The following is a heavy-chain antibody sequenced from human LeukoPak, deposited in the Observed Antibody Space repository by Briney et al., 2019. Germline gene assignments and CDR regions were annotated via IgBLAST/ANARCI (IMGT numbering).Heavy chain of an antibody. CDR1: GGSISSSRYY. D-gene: IGHD3-10*01. V-gene: IGHV4-39*01. J-gene: IGHJ4*02. CDR3: VGMVRGVGLCY. CDR2: VDYSGST. Sequence: SESLSLTCTVSGGSISSSRYYWGWIRQPPGKWREWMGSVDYSGSTDYSPSLKSGVTISVDTSKNQFSLNLSAVTAADTAWYYCVGMVRGVGLCYWGQGTLDTVSS.